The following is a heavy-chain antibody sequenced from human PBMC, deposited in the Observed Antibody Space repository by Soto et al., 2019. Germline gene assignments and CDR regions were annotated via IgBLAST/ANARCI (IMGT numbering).Heavy chain of an antibody. CDR1: GFTFSDCA. D-gene: IGHD2-15*01. J-gene: IGHJ5*02. CDR2: ISGSAATT. Sequence: GGSLRLSCAASGFTFSDCAMSWVRQAPGKGLEWVSSISGSAATTYYADSVKGRFTISRDNSKNTLYLQMNSLRAEDTAVYYCAKDALVVVVAATRFDPWGQGTLVTVSS. CDR3: AKDALVVVVAATRFDP. V-gene: IGHV3-23*01.